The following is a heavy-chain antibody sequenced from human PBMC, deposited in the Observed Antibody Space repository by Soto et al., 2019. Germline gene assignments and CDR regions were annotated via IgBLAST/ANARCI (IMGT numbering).Heavy chain of an antibody. CDR2: INSDGSIT. J-gene: IGHJ4*02. V-gene: IGHV3-74*01. CDR3: ARASSTWCVSFDY. CDR1: GFTFSNNW. D-gene: IGHD6-13*01. Sequence: PGGSLRLSCAASGFTFSNNWMHWVRQAPGKGLVWVSRINSDGSITNYADSVKGQFTISRDNAKNTLYLQMNSLRAEDTAVYYCARASSTWCVSFDYWGQGILVTVSS.